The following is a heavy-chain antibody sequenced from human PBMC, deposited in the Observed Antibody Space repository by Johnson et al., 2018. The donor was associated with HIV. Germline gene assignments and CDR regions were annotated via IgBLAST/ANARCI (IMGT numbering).Heavy chain of an antibody. CDR3: AARIAVADDDAFDI. J-gene: IGHJ3*02. CDR2: IWYDGSSK. CDR1: GFTFSSYA. Sequence: QVQLVESGGGVVRPGGSLRLSCAASGFTFSSYAMHWVRQAPGKGLEWVAVIWYDGSSKYYADSVKGRFTISRDNSKNTLYLQMNSLRAEDTAVYYCAARIAVADDDAFDIWGQGTMVTVSS. D-gene: IGHD6-19*01. V-gene: IGHV3-30*04.